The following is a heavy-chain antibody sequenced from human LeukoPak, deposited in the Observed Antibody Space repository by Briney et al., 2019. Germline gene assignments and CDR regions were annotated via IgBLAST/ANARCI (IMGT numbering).Heavy chain of an antibody. CDR2: ISGSGGST. J-gene: IGHJ4*02. V-gene: IGHV3-23*01. CDR3: AKESIYVPTVMAAAGRGYY. D-gene: IGHD6-13*01. CDR1: GFTFSSYA. Sequence: GGSLRLSCAASGFTFSSYAMSWVRQAPGKGLEWVSAISGSGGSTYYADSVKGRFTISRDNSKNTLYLQMNSLRAEDTAVYYCAKESIYVPTVMAAAGRGYYWGQGTLVTVSS.